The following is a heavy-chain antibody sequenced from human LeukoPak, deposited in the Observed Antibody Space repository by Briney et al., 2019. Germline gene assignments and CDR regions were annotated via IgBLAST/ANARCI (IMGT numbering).Heavy chain of an antibody. D-gene: IGHD1-26*01. CDR1: GGSISSSSYY. CDR3: ARELYSGSSLDY. V-gene: IGHV4-39*01. J-gene: IGHJ4*02. CDR2: IYYSGST. Sequence: SETLSLACTVSGGSISSSSYYWGWIRQPPGKGLEWIGSIYYSGSTYYNPSLKSRVTISVDTSKNQFSLKLSSVTAADTAVYYCARELYSGSSLDYWGQGTLVTVSS.